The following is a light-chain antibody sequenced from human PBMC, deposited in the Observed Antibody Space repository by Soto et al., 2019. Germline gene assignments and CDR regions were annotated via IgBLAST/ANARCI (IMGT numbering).Light chain of an antibody. CDR2: EVS. J-gene: IGLJ1*01. Sequence: ALTQPASVSGSPGQSITFSCTGTSSDVGSSNLVSWYQQHPGKAPKLLIYEVSKRPSGVSNRFSGSKSGNTASLTISGLQAEDEADYYCCSYAGSSTHVFGTGTKSPS. CDR3: CSYAGSSTHV. V-gene: IGLV2-23*02. CDR1: SSDVGSSNL.